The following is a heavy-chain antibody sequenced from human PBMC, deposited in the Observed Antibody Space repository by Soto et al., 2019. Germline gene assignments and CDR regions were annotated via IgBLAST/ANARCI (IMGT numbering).Heavy chain of an antibody. D-gene: IGHD2-15*01. V-gene: IGHV3-23*01. CDR1: GFTFSSYA. CDR3: AKDHDRNLLVVVAAKGGFDY. Sequence: GGSLRLSCAASGFTFSSYAMSWVRQAPGKGLEWVSAISGSGGSTYYADSVKGRFTISRDNSKNTLYLQMNSLRAEDTAVYYCAKDHDRNLLVVVAAKGGFDYWGQGTLVTVSS. J-gene: IGHJ4*02. CDR2: ISGSGGST.